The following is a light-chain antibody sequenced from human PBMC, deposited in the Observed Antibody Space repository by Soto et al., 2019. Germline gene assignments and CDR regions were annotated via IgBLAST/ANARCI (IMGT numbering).Light chain of an antibody. Sequence: ELVLTQSPATLSLSPGEGDTLSCRASQSVSSFLAWYQQKPGQAPRLLIYDASNRATGIPTRFSGSGSGTDFTLTISSLEPEDFALYYCQQRSSWSTFGLGTRLEIK. CDR2: DAS. V-gene: IGKV3-11*01. CDR1: QSVSSF. CDR3: QQRSSWST. J-gene: IGKJ5*01.